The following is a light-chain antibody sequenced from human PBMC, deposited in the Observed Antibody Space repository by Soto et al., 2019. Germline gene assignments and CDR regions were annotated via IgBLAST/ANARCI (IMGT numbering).Light chain of an antibody. CDR3: SSYTSRSTDV. Sequence: QSALTQPASVSGSPGQSITISCTGTSTDVGGYNYVSWYQQHPGKAPKPMIYEVSNRPSGVSHRFSGSQSGNTASLTISGLQAEDEADYYCSSYTSRSTDVFGTGTKVTVL. V-gene: IGLV2-14*01. J-gene: IGLJ1*01. CDR2: EVS. CDR1: STDVGGYNY.